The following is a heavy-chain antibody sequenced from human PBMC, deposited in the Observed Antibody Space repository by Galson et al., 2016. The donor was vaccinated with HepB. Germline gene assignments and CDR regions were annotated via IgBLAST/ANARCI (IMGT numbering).Heavy chain of an antibody. CDR1: GGSISSYY. CDR3: ARGDLVYFDY. Sequence: ETLSLTCTVSGGSISSYYWSWIRQPPGKGLEWIGYIYYSGSTNYNPSLKSRVTISVDTSKNQFSLKLSSVTAADTAVYYCARGDLVYFDYWGQGTLVTVSS. V-gene: IGHV4-59*01. J-gene: IGHJ4*02. CDR2: IYYSGST. D-gene: IGHD3-16*01.